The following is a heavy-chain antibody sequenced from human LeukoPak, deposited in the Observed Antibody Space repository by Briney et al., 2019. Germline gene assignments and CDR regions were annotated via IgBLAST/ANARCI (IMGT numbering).Heavy chain of an antibody. CDR3: AREATAYSSGTGEFDS. D-gene: IGHD6-19*01. CDR1: GYTFIGYY. Sequence: GSVKVSCKASGYTFIGYYMHWVRQAPGQGLEWMGCINPNSGATNYAQKFQGRVTMTRDMSSTTAYMELSRLRSDDTAVYYCAREATAYSSGTGEFDSWGQGTLVTVSS. J-gene: IGHJ4*02. CDR2: INPNSGAT. V-gene: IGHV1-2*02.